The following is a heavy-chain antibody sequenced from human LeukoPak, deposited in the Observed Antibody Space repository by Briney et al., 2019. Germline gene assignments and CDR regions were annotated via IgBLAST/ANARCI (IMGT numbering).Heavy chain of an antibody. D-gene: IGHD6-13*01. CDR1: GFTFDDYA. V-gene: IGHV3-43*02. CDR2: ISGDGGST. CDR3: AKGAAAGNYFDY. Sequence: GGSLRLSCAASGFTFDDYAMHWVRQAPGKGLEWVSLISGDGGSTYYADSVKGRFTISRDNSKNSLYLPMNSLRTEDTALYYCAKGAAAGNYFDYWGQGTLVTVSS. J-gene: IGHJ4*02.